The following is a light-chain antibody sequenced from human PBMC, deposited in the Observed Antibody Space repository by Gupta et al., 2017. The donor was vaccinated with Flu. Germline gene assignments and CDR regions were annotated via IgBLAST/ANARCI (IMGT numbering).Light chain of an antibody. J-gene: IGLJ3*02. V-gene: IGLV1-40*01. Sequence: QSVLTQPPSVSGAPGQRITISCTGSSSNIGAGYDVHWYQQFPATAPKLLIYANTNRPSGVPDRFCGSKSGTSASLAITGVQAEDEADYYCQSYASSMSAWVFGGGTKLTVL. CDR2: ANT. CDR1: SSNIGAGYD. CDR3: QSYASSMSAWV.